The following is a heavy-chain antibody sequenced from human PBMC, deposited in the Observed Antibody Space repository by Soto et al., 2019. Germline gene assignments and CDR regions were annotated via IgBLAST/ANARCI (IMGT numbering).Heavy chain of an antibody. Sequence: QVQLVQSGAEVKKPGSSVKVSCKASGGTFSSYTISWVRQAPGPGLEWMGRIIPILGIANYAQKFQGRVTITADKSTSTAYMELSSLRSEDTAVYYCARGGDYDAFDIWGQGTMVTVSS. CDR2: IIPILGIA. CDR1: GGTFSSYT. CDR3: ARGGDYDAFDI. J-gene: IGHJ3*02. V-gene: IGHV1-69*02. D-gene: IGHD2-21*02.